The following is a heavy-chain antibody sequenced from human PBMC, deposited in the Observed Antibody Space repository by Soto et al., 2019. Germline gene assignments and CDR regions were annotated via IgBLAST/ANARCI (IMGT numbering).Heavy chain of an antibody. V-gene: IGHV3-74*01. D-gene: IGHD6-13*01. J-gene: IGHJ4*02. Sequence: EVQLVESGGGLVQPGGSLRLSCAASGLTFSTYRMHWVRQAPGKGLVWLSRINSDGSSISYADSVKGRFTISRDNAKNTLYLQMNSLRVEDTAVYYCAREKSSSAYTSFDYWGQGTLVTVSS. CDR2: INSDGSSI. CDR3: AREKSSSAYTSFDY. CDR1: GLTFSTYR.